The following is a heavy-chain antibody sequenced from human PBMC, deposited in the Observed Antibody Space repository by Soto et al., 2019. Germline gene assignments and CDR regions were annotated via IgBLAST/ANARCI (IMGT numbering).Heavy chain of an antibody. Sequence: QVQLQESGPGLLKPSQTLSLACTVSGDSITSGGYFWSWIRQLPGKGLEWIGYVYSGGKAYYTPSLNSRITISLDTSANQFSLRLSSVTAADTAVYYCARTNRGFVSGYSIGHWGQGTLVTVSS. D-gene: IGHD3-22*01. CDR1: GDSITSGGYF. J-gene: IGHJ4*02. CDR2: VYSGGKA. V-gene: IGHV4-31*03. CDR3: ARTNRGFVSGYSIGH.